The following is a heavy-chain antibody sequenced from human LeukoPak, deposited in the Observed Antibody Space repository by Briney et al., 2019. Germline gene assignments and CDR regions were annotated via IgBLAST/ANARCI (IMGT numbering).Heavy chain of an antibody. CDR3: ARDGGLNTTFDY. Sequence: GGSLRLSCAASGFTFRNYWMGWVRQAPGRGLEWVANTKPDGSAEYHAASVRGRFTTSRDNDNNLLHLQMNRLRAEDTAVYYCARDGGLNTTFDYWGQGTLVTVSS. V-gene: IGHV3-7*01. J-gene: IGHJ4*02. CDR2: TKPDGSAE. CDR1: GFTFRNYW. D-gene: IGHD2-15*01.